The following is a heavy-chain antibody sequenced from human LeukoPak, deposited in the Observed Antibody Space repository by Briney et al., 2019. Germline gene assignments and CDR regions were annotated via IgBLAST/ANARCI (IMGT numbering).Heavy chain of an antibody. D-gene: IGHD2-15*01. J-gene: IGHJ3*01. CDR1: GFTVSSSY. Sequence: GGSLRLSCAASGFTVSSSYMTWVRQAPGKGLEWVSVIYSGSSTYYADSVKGRFAISRDNSKNTLCLQMNSLRAEDTAVYYCARVQVVDAFNVWGQGTLVTDSS. V-gene: IGHV3-66*01. CDR3: ARVQVVDAFNV. CDR2: IYSGSST.